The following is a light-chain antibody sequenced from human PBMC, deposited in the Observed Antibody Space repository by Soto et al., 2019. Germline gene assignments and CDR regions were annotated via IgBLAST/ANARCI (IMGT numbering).Light chain of an antibody. CDR1: QSISSH. V-gene: IGKV1-39*01. CDR2: AAS. J-gene: IGKJ1*01. Sequence: DIQMTQPPSSLSASVGDRVTITCRASQSISSHLNWYQQKSGKAPKLLIYAASSFQSGVPSRFSGSRSGTDFTSAISTLQPEDFAKYYGQQSYSTPPSFGQGTKVEI. CDR3: QQSYSTPPS.